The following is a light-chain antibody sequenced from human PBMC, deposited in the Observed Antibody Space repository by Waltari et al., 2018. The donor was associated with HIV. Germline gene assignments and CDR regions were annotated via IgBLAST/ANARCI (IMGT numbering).Light chain of an antibody. CDR2: EVS. J-gene: IGLJ2*01. CDR3: SFYGGSNILV. CDR1: SSDLGVSNS. Sequence: QSALTQPPSASGSPGRSVTISCTGASSDLGVSNSVSWYQQRPGKAPKVIISEVSKRSSGVPNRFSGSTSGNTASLTVSGLQADDEAEYFCSFYGGSNILVFGGGTKLTVL. V-gene: IGLV2-8*01.